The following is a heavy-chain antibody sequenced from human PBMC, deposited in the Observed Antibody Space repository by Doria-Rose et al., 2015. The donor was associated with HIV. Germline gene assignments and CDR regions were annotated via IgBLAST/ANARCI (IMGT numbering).Heavy chain of an antibody. CDR1: GFIFNTHT. CDR2: ISSDGSDK. V-gene: IGHV3-30*04. Sequence: AASGFIFNTHTMQWVRQAPGKGLEWVAVISSDGSDKYYADSVKGRFIISRDNSNNTLYLQMNSLRAEDTALYYCARDRPTYSSSPLDFGGQG. D-gene: IGHD6-6*01. J-gene: IGHJ4*02. CDR3: ARDRPTYSSSPLDF.